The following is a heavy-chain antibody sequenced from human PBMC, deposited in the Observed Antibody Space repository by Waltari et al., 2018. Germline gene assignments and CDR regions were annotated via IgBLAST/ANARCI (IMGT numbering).Heavy chain of an antibody. Sequence: EVQLVESGGGLVQPGGSLRLSCAASGFTFSGYWMHWVRQAPGKGLVWVERIKPDGSTTTDAESVKGRFTISRDNARSTLYLQMNSLRVEDTALYYCVRASDWNLFDSWGQGTLVTVSS. V-gene: IGHV3-74*01. J-gene: IGHJ4*02. CDR3: VRASDWNLFDS. D-gene: IGHD1-1*01. CDR1: GFTFSGYW. CDR2: IKPDGSTT.